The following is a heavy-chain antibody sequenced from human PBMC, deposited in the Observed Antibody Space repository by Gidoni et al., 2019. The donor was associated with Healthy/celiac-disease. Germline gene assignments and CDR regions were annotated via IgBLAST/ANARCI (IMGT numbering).Heavy chain of an antibody. CDR2: IIPILGIA. CDR3: ARQTPAVEHYYYYGMDV. Sequence: VQLVQSGAEVKKPGSSVKVSCKASGGTFSSYAISWVRQAPGQGLEWMGRIIPILGIANYAQKFQGRVTITADKSTSTAYMELSSLRSEDTAVYYCARQTPAVEHYYYYGMDVWGQGTTVTVSS. D-gene: IGHD2-2*01. V-gene: IGHV1-69*09. J-gene: IGHJ6*02. CDR1: GGTFSSYA.